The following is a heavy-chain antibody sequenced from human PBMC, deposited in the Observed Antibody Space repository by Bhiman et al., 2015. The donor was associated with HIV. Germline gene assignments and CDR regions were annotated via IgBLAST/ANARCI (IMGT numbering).Heavy chain of an antibody. Sequence: EVQLVESGGGLVQPGGSLRLSCAASRFIVSSNYMSWVRQAPGKGLEWVSVIYSGGSTYYADSVKGRFTISRDNSKNTLYLQMNSLRAEDTAVYYCARGGARRSYYDSSGPALWGQGTLVTVSS. CDR1: RFIVSSNY. D-gene: IGHD3-22*01. J-gene: IGHJ4*02. CDR3: ARGGARRSYYDSSGPAL. V-gene: IGHV3-66*01. CDR2: IYSGGST.